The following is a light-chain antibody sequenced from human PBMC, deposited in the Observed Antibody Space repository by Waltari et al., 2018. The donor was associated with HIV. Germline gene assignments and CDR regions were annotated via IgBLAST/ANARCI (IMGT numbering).Light chain of an antibody. Sequence: QSLLTQPPSASGTPGHTVTLSCFGSSSNIENAHVYLYQQLPGMTPKLLIYNNFLRPSGVPDRFAASKSGTSASLTISGLRSADEADYYCVGWDSSLSAYVFGAGTKVAVL. CDR1: SSNIENAH. V-gene: IGLV1-47*02. CDR2: NNF. J-gene: IGLJ1*01. CDR3: VGWDSSLSAYV.